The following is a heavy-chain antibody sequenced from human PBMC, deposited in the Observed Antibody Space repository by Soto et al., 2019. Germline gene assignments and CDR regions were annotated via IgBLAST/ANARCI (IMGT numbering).Heavy chain of an antibody. V-gene: IGHV3-7*01. Sequence: EVQLEESGGTLVQPGGSLRLSCAASGLTFSNYWMSWVRQAPGKGLERVANINREGSEKYYGESVRGRFTISRDNPKNSLYLQMTSLSVDDTALYYCARAGVSYGLDFWGQGTLVTVSS. CDR2: INREGSEK. J-gene: IGHJ4*02. D-gene: IGHD3-3*01. CDR3: ARAGVSYGLDF. CDR1: GLTFSNYW.